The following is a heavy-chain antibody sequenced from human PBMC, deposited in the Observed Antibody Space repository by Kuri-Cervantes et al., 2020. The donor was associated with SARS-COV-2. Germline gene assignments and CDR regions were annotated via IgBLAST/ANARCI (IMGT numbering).Heavy chain of an antibody. CDR3: ARAADYYDSSGYYDY. CDR1: GYTFTSYA. D-gene: IGHD3-22*01. CDR2: INPNSGGT. J-gene: IGHJ4*01. V-gene: IGHV1-2*04. Sequence: ASVKVSCKASGYTFTSYAMHWVRQAPGQRLEWMGWINPNSGGTNYAQKFQGWVTMTRDTSISTAYMELSRLRSDDTAVYYCARAADYYDSSGYYDYWGHGTLVTVSS.